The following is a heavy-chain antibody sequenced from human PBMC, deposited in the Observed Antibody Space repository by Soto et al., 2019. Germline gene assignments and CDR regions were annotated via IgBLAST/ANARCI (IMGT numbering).Heavy chain of an antibody. CDR3: AHQTPFASGSYFDY. D-gene: IGHD3-10*01. CDR1: GFSLSTNGVA. Sequence: QITLKESGPTLVKPTQTLTLTCTISGFSLSTNGVAVGWIRQPPGQALEWLGHIYWDDDNRYSPYLKNRLTITKDASKKRVVLTMTNMDPMDTATYYCAHQTPFASGSYFDYWGQGILVTVSS. V-gene: IGHV2-5*02. J-gene: IGHJ4*02. CDR2: IYWDDDN.